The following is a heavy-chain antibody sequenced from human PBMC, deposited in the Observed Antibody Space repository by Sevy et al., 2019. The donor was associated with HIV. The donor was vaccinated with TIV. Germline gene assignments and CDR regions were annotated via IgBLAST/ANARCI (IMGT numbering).Heavy chain of an antibody. Sequence: ASVKVSCKASGYTFTGYYMHWVRQAPGQGLEWMGWINPNSGGTNYAQKFQGRVTMTRDTSISTAYMGLSRLRSDDTAVYYCARGGYCSSTSCRYYYYYGMDVWGQGTTVTVSS. CDR1: GYTFTGYY. J-gene: IGHJ6*02. D-gene: IGHD2-2*01. V-gene: IGHV1-2*02. CDR2: INPNSGGT. CDR3: ARGGYCSSTSCRYYYYYGMDV.